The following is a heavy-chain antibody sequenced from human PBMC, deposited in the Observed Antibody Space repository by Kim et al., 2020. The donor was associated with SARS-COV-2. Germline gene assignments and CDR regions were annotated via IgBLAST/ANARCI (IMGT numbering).Heavy chain of an antibody. CDR3: TSGSRDYYYYYGMDV. CDR2: IRSKAYGGTT. CDR1: GFTFGDYA. D-gene: IGHD2-2*01. J-gene: IGHJ6*02. Sequence: GGSLRLSCTASGFTFGDYAMSWVRQAPGKGLEWVGFIRSKAYGGTTEYAASVKGRFTISRDDSKSIAYLQMNSLKTEDTAVYYCTSGSRDYYYYYGMDVWGQGTTVTVSS. V-gene: IGHV3-49*04.